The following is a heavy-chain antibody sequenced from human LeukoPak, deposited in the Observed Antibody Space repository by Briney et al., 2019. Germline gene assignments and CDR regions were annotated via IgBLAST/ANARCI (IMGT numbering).Heavy chain of an antibody. CDR1: GFTFSSYS. D-gene: IGHD3-22*01. CDR3: GRDRNYDSSGYSSGD. J-gene: IGHJ4*02. V-gene: IGHV3-21*01. Sequence: PGGSLRLSCAASGFTFSSYSMNWVRQAPGKGLEWVSSISSSSSYIYYADSVKGRFTISRDNAKNSLYLQMNSLRAEDTAVYYWGRDRNYDSSGYSSGDWGRGPLVPVP. CDR2: ISSSSSYI.